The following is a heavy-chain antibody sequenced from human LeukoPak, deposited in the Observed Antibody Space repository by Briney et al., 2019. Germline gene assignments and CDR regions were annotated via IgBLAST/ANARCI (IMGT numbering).Heavy chain of an antibody. Sequence: GGSLRLSCAASGFTFSSYSMNWVRQAPGKGLEWVSYISGSSTYIYYVDSLKGRFTISRDNAKNSLYLQMNSLRVEDTAVYYCASTTGDRDYWGQGTLVNVSS. D-gene: IGHD7-27*01. V-gene: IGHV3-21*01. CDR3: ASTTGDRDY. CDR2: ISGSSTYI. CDR1: GFTFSSYS. J-gene: IGHJ4*02.